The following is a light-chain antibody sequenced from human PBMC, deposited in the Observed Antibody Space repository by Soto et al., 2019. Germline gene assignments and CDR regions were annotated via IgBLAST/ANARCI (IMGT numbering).Light chain of an antibody. CDR1: QAISSY. J-gene: IGKJ4*01. V-gene: IGKV1-9*01. CDR3: QQFNDYPLT. Sequence: IQCTPSPSFLSASLGDRAPITGRASQAISSYLAWYQQNPGKPPKLLIYGASTLQSDVPSRFSGSGSGTEFTLTISSLQAEDSATYYCQQFNDYPLTFGGGTKVDIK. CDR2: GAS.